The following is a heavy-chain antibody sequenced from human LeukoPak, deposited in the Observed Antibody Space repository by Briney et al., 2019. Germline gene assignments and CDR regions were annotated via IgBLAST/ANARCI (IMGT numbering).Heavy chain of an antibody. CDR3: ARGLYSKGWFDP. D-gene: IGHD4-11*01. J-gene: IGHJ5*02. CDR2: IHYSGDT. Sequence: SETLSLTCTVSGGSISSYFWSWIRQPPGKGLEWIGYIHYSGDTNYNSSLKNRVTISVDTSKNQFSLKLSSVTAADTAVYYCARGLYSKGWFDPWGQGTLVTVSS. V-gene: IGHV4-59*12. CDR1: GGSISSYF.